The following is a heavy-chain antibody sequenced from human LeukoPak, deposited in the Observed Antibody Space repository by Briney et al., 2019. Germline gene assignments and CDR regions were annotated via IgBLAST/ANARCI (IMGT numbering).Heavy chain of an antibody. CDR3: ARLKGSTSVFDY. CDR2: IKPDGSDK. J-gene: IGHJ4*02. Sequence: GGSLRLSCVASGFTFSSHWMTWVRQAPGKGLEWVANIKPDGSDKYYVDSVKGRCTMSRDNARNLLYLQMDSLRAEDTAVYYCARLKGSTSVFDYWGQGTLVTVSS. D-gene: IGHD2-2*01. CDR1: GFTFSSHW. V-gene: IGHV3-7*03.